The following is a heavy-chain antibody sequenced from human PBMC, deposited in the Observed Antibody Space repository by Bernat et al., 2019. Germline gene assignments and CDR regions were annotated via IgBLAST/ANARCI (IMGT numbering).Heavy chain of an antibody. V-gene: IGHV1-18*04. CDR2: ISAYNGNT. CDR1: GYTFTSYG. J-gene: IGHJ3*02. D-gene: IGHD3-10*01. Sequence: QVQLVQSGAEVKKPGASVKVSCKASGYTFTSYGISWVRQAPGQGLEWMGWISAYNGNTNYAQKLQGRVTMTTDTSTSTAYMELRSLRSDDTAVYYCARVASYYYGSGSYYKNDAFDIWGQGTMVTVSS. CDR3: ARVASYYYGSGSYYKNDAFDI.